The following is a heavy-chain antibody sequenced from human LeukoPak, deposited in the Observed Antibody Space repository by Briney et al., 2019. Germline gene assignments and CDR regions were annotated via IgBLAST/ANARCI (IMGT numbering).Heavy chain of an antibody. CDR3: ARDGSSSGWLYFDY. D-gene: IGHD6-19*01. CDR2: ISYDGSNK. V-gene: IGHV3-30*04. CDR1: GFTFSSYA. Sequence: GGSLRLSCAASGFTFSSYAMHWVRQAPGKGLEWVAVISYDGSNKYYADSVKGRFTISRDNSKNTLYLQMNSLRAEDTAVYYCARDGSSSGWLYFDYWGQGTLVTVSS. J-gene: IGHJ4*02.